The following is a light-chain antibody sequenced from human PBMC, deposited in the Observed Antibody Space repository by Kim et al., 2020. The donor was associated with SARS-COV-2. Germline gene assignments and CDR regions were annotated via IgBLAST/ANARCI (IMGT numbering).Light chain of an antibody. CDR3: CSYSGTYTSYV. V-gene: IGLV2-11*01. Sequence: QSITISCTGTSGDVGSSNYVSWYQQYPGKAPKLMIYDVGKRPSGVPNRVSGSKSGNTASLTISGLQAEDEADYFCCSYSGTYTSYVFGTGTKVTVL. J-gene: IGLJ1*01. CDR2: DVG. CDR1: SGDVGSSNY.